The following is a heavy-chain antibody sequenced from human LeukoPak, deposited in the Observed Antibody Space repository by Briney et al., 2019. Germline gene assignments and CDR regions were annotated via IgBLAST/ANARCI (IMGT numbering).Heavy chain of an antibody. D-gene: IGHD3-22*01. CDR3: ARGDYYYDSSGYYPTYFDY. CDR1: GYTFTSYD. CDR2: INPSGGST. V-gene: IGHV1-46*01. J-gene: IGHJ4*02. Sequence: ASVKVSCKASGYTFTSYDINWVRQAPGQGLEWMGIINPSGGSTSYAQKFQGRVTMTRDTSTSTVYMELSSLRSEDTAVYYCARGDYYYDSSGYYPTYFDYWGQGTLVTVSS.